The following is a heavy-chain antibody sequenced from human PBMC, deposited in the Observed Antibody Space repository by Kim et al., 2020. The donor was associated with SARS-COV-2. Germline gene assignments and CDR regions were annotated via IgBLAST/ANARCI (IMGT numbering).Heavy chain of an antibody. CDR1: GGSISSSSYY. Sequence: SETLSLTCTVSGGSISSSSYYWGWIRQPPGKGLEWIGSIYYSGSTYYNPSLKSRVTISVDTSKNQFSLKLSSVTAADTAVYYCAGITIFGVEAFDIWGQGTMVTVSS. CDR2: IYYSGST. CDR3: AGITIFGVEAFDI. V-gene: IGHV4-39*01. D-gene: IGHD3-3*01. J-gene: IGHJ3*02.